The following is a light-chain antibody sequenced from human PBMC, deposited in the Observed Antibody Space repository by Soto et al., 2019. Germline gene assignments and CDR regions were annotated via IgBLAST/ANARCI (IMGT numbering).Light chain of an antibody. CDR3: QAWDSSTLGV. CDR1: KLGDKY. V-gene: IGLV3-1*01. CDR2: QDN. J-gene: IGLJ1*01. Sequence: SYELTQPPSVSVSPGQTVSITCSGDKLGDKYASWYQQKPGQSPVLVIYQDNKRPSGIPERFSGSNSGNTATLTISGTQAMDEADYYCQAWDSSTLGVFGTGTKVTVL.